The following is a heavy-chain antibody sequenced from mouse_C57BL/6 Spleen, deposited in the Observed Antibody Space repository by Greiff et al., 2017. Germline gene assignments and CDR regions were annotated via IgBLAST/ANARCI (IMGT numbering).Heavy chain of an antibody. J-gene: IGHJ4*01. CDR3: ARDGEYGRAMDY. D-gene: IGHD5-2*01. CDR1: GFTFSSYT. Sequence: EVMLVESGGGLVKPGGSLKLSCAASGFTFSSYTMSWVRQTPEKRLEWVATISGGGGNTYYQDSVKGRFTISRDKSKNTLYLQMSSLRSEDTALYYCARDGEYGRAMDYRGQGTADTVS. CDR2: ISGGGGNT. V-gene: IGHV5-9*01.